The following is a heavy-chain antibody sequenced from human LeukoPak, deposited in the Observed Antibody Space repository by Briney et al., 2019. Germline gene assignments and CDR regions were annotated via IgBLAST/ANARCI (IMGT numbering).Heavy chain of an antibody. D-gene: IGHD3-3*01. CDR2: ISGSGATI. CDR1: GFTFSSYD. J-gene: IGHJ3*01. V-gene: IGHV3-48*03. Sequence: GGSLRLSCAASGFTFSSYDMNWVRQTPGKGLEWVSYISGSGATIYYADSVQGRFTISRDNAKNSLYLQMNSLRAEDTAVYYCAKADFWSGSDAFDVWGQGTMVTVSS. CDR3: AKADFWSGSDAFDV.